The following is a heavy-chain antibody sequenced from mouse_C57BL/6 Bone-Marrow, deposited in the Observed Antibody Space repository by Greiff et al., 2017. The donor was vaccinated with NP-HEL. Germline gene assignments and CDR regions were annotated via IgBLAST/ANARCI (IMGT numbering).Heavy chain of an antibody. CDR3: ARILITTVVAKEGYYAMDY. V-gene: IGHV8-12*01. J-gene: IGHJ4*01. Sequence: QVTLKKSGPGILQSSQTLSLTCSFSGFSLSTSGMGVSWIRQPSGKGLEWLAHIYWDDDTRYNPSLKSRLTISTDISVNQVFLKITSVDTADTATYYCARILITTVVAKEGYYAMDYWGQGTSGTVSS. D-gene: IGHD1-1*01. CDR1: GFSLSTSGMG. CDR2: IYWDDDT.